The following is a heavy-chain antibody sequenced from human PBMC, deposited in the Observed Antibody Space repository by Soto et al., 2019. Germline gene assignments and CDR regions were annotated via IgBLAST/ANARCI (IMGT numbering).Heavy chain of an antibody. CDR1: GYTFTSYD. CDR2: MNPNSGNT. D-gene: IGHD4-17*01. J-gene: IGHJ4*02. CDR3: ASPLYGANVDY. V-gene: IGHV1-8*01. Sequence: QVQLVQSGAEVKKPGASVKVSCKASGYTFTSYDINWVRQATGQGLEWMGWMNPNSGNTGYAQKFQGRVTMTRHISISTAYMELSSLRSTATHVSYSASPLYGANVDYWGQGTLVTVSS.